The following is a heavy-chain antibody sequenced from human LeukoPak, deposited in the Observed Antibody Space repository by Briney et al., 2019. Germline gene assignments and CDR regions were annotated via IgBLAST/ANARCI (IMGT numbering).Heavy chain of an antibody. Sequence: SVKVSCKASGGTFSSYAISWVRQAPGQGLEWMGRIIPIFGTANYAQKFQGRVTITMDESTSTAYMELSSLRSEDTAVYYCARAVSGPVGAFDIWGQGTMVTVSS. V-gene: IGHV1-69*05. CDR3: ARAVSGPVGAFDI. CDR2: IIPIFGTA. CDR1: GGTFSSYA. D-gene: IGHD2-15*01. J-gene: IGHJ3*02.